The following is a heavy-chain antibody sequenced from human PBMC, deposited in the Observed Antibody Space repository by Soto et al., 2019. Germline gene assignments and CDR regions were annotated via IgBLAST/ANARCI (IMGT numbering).Heavy chain of an antibody. CDR3: ARDAQDVLRYFDWLQGTYYYGMDV. CDR2: ISSSGSTI. V-gene: IGHV3-48*03. Sequence: PGGSLRLSCAASGSTFSSYEMNWVRQAPGKGLEWVSYISSSGSTIYYADSVKGRFTISRDNAKNSLYLQMNSLRAEDTAVYYCARDAQDVLRYFDWLQGTYYYGMDVWGQGTTVTVSS. CDR1: GSTFSSYE. J-gene: IGHJ6*02. D-gene: IGHD3-9*01.